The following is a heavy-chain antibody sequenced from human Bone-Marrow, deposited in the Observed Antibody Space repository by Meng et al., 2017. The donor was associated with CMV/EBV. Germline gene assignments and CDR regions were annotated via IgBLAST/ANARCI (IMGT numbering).Heavy chain of an antibody. J-gene: IGHJ4*02. D-gene: IGHD3-10*01. Sequence: QVQLVQSGAEGKQPGSSVKVSCKASGGTFSSYAISWVRQAPGQGLEWMGWINPNSGGTNYAQKFQGRVTMTRDTSISTAYMELSRLRSDDTAVYYCSYGSGSYYPFDYWGQGTLVTVSS. CDR2: INPNSGGT. CDR1: GGTFSSYA. V-gene: IGHV1-2*02. CDR3: SYGSGSYYPFDY.